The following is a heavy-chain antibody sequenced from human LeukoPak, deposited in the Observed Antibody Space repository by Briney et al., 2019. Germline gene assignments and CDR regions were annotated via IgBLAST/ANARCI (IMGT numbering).Heavy chain of an antibody. D-gene: IGHD6-19*01. J-gene: IGHJ4*02. CDR1: GFTFSSYW. CDR3: ARGRGWYQGDY. V-gene: IGHV3-7*01. CDR2: MNIDGSEK. Sequence: GGSLRLSCAASGFTFSSYWMGWVRQAPGKRLEWVANMNIDGSEKYYADSAKGRFTISRDNARNSVYLQMNSLRVEDTAVYYCARGRGWYQGDYWGQGTLVTVSS.